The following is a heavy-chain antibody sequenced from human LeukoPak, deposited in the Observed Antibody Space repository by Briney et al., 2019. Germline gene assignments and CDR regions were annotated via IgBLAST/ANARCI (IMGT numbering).Heavy chain of an antibody. V-gene: IGHV3-74*01. J-gene: IGHJ6*02. Sequence: SGGSLRLSCAASGFTFSSYWMHWVRQAPGKGRVWVSRINSDGSSTSYADSVKGRFTISRDNGKNTLYLQMNSLRAEDTAVYYCARAGGIEVAGPHGYGMDVWGQGTTVTVSS. CDR3: ARAGGIEVAGPHGYGMDV. CDR1: GFTFSSYW. CDR2: INSDGSST. D-gene: IGHD6-19*01.